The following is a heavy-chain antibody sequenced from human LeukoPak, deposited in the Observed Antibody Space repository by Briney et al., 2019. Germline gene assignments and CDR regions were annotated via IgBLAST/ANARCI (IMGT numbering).Heavy chain of an antibody. CDR3: ASNYYGSGSLDY. D-gene: IGHD3-10*01. V-gene: IGHV4-59*08. Sequence: PSETLSLTCTVSGGSISSYYWSWIRQPPGKGLEWIGYIYYSGSTNYNPSLKSRVTISVDTSKNQFSLKVSPVTAADTAVYYCASNYYGSGSLDYWGQGNLVTVSS. CDR2: IYYSGST. J-gene: IGHJ4*02. CDR1: GGSISSYY.